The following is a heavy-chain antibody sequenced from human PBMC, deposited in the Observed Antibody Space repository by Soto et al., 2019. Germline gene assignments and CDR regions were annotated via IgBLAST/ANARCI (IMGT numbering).Heavy chain of an antibody. CDR3: VRGGGGGQFDY. CDR1: GFTFSSYS. D-gene: IGHD2-21*01. J-gene: IGHJ4*02. CDR2: INDKSDYI. V-gene: IGHV3-21*06. Sequence: EVQLVESGGGLVKPGGSLRLSCAASGFTFSSYSMNWVRQAPGKGLEWVSSINDKSDYIFYADSVKGRFTISRDNAKNSLYLQMNSLRGEDTAVYYCVRGGGGGQFDYWGQGTLVSVSS.